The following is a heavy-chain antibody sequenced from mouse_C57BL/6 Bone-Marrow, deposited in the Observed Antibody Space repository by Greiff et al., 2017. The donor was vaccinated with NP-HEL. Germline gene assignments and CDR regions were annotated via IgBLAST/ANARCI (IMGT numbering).Heavy chain of an antibody. Sequence: QVQLQQPGAELVKPGASVKMSCKASGYTFTSYWITWVKQRPGQGLEWIGDIYPGSGSTNYNEKFKSKATLTVDTSSSTAYMQRSSPTSEDSAVYYCARGVYFSGFSHWGQGTLVTVSA. V-gene: IGHV1-55*01. CDR1: GYTFTSYW. D-gene: IGHD1-1*01. CDR3: ARGVYFSGFSH. J-gene: IGHJ3*01. CDR2: IYPGSGST.